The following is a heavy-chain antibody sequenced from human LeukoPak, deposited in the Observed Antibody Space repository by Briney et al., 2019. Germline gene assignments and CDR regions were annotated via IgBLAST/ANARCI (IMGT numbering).Heavy chain of an antibody. J-gene: IGHJ4*02. CDR3: ASQVTIFGGGKYFDY. CDR2: INEEGSEK. V-gene: IGHV3-7*05. Sequence: PGGSARLSCAASGFTFSYAWMTWVRQAPGKGLEWVANINEEGSEKYYVDSVKGRFTISRDNAKNSLYLHMNSLRAEDTAVYYCASQVTIFGGGKYFDYWGQGTLVTVSS. CDR1: GFTFSYAW. D-gene: IGHD3-3*01.